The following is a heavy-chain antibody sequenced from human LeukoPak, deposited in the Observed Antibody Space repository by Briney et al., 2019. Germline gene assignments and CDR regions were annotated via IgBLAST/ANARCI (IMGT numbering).Heavy chain of an antibody. CDR1: GFTFSSYG. J-gene: IGHJ4*02. CDR3: AKERDTAMVTIDY. D-gene: IGHD5-18*01. Sequence: GGSLRLSCAASGFTFSSYGTHWVRQAPGKGLEWVAFIRYDGSNKYYADSVKGRFTISRDNSKNTLYLQMNSLRAEDTAVYYCAKERDTAMVTIDYWGQGTLVTVSS. CDR2: IRYDGSNK. V-gene: IGHV3-30*02.